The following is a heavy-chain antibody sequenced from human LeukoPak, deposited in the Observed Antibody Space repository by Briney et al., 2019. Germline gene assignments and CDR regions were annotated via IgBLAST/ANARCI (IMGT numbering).Heavy chain of an antibody. CDR1: GGSISSYY. CDR2: IYYSGST. CDR3: ARVGSDYYGSGSYFLFDY. Sequence: SETLSLTCTVSGGSISSYYWSWIRQPPGKGLEWIGYIYYSGSTNYNPSLKSRVTMSVDTSKNQFSLKLSSVTAADTAVYYCARVGSDYYGSGSYFLFDYWGQGTLVTVSS. D-gene: IGHD3-10*01. V-gene: IGHV4-59*12. J-gene: IGHJ4*02.